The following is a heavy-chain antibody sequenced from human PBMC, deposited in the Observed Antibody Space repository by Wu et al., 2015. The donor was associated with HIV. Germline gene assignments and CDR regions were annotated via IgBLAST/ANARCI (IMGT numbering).Heavy chain of an antibody. CDR1: GYTFVSYD. J-gene: IGHJ5*02. CDR3: ARGPSTRADEVGGYWFDP. CDR2: MNPKSGHT. D-gene: IGHD3-16*01. Sequence: QVALVQSGAEVKKPGASVKVSCKAFGYTFVSYDIHWVRQAPGQGLEWMGWMNPKSGHTGYSQKFQGGITMTRDNSISTAYMELSRLRSADTAVFYCARGPSTRADEVGGYWFDPWGQGTLVSVSS. V-gene: IGHV1-8*01.